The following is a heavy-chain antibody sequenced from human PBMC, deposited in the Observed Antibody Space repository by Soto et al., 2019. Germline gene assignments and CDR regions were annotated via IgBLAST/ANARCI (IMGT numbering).Heavy chain of an antibody. CDR1: GGTFSSYA. D-gene: IGHD5-12*01. Sequence: SVKVSCKASGGTFSSYASSWVRQAPGQGLEWMGGIIPIFGTANYAQKFQGRVTITADESTSTAYMELSSLRSEDTAVYYCARDRRDIVATITGYYFDYWGQGTLVTVSS. CDR2: IIPIFGTA. V-gene: IGHV1-69*13. CDR3: ARDRRDIVATITGYYFDY. J-gene: IGHJ4*02.